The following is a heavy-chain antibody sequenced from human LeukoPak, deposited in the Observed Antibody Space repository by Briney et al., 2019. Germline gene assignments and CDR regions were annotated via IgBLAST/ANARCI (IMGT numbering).Heavy chain of an antibody. CDR2: IIPIFGTA. CDR3: AKDGYSYGLVYYFDY. V-gene: IGHV1-69*06. J-gene: IGHJ4*02. Sequence: GASVKVSCKASGGTFSSYAISWVRQAPGQGLEWMGGIIPIFGTANYAQKFQGRVTITADKSTSTAYMELSSLRSEDTAVYYCAKDGYSYGLVYYFDYWGQGTLVTVSS. CDR1: GGTFSSYA. D-gene: IGHD5-18*01.